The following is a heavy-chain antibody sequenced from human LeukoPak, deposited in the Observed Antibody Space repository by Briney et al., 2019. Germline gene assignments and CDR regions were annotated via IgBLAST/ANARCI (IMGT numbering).Heavy chain of an antibody. CDR3: ARERNHGYSYGFVLAS. CDR2: MYYSGTT. J-gene: IGHJ4*02. V-gene: IGHV4-4*07. CDR1: GGSLNTYY. Sequence: SETLSLTCTVSGGSLNTYYWPWLRQPAGKGLEWFGRMYYSGTTNYHSPPYNPPLSSRVTMSVDGAKNQCSLRLKSVTTVDTAICFCARERNHGYSYGFVLASWGQGRLATVSS. D-gene: IGHD5-18*01.